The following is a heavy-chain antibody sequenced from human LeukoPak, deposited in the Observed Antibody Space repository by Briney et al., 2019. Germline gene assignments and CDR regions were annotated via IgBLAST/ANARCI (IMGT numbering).Heavy chain of an antibody. D-gene: IGHD1-1*01. CDR3: AKDRVWNFFDC. V-gene: IGHV3-30*18. J-gene: IGHJ4*02. CDR2: ISYDGSNK. CDR1: GFTFSSYG. Sequence: GGSLRLSCAASGFTFSSYGMHWVRQAPGKGLEWVADISYDGSNKYYAGSVKGRFTISRDNSKNTLYLQMNSLRAEDTAVYYCAKDRVWNFFDCWGQGTVVIVSS.